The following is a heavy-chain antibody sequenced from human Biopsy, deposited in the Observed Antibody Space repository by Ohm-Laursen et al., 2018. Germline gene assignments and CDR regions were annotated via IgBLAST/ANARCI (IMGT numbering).Heavy chain of an antibody. CDR1: GYTFNAYY. CDR3: ARERDP. V-gene: IGHV1-2*02. CDR2: IDTINGGA. J-gene: IGHJ5*02. Sequence: ASVKVSCKTSGYTFNAYYIHWVRQAPGHGLEWMGWIDTINGGARYAQKFQGRVTMTRDTSISTAYMELSRLTSDDTAVYYCARERDPWGQGTLVTVSS.